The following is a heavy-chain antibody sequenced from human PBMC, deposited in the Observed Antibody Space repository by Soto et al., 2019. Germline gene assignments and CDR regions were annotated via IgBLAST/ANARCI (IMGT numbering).Heavy chain of an antibody. CDR2: IYYSGST. CDR1: GGSISSGDYY. Sequence: SETLSLTCTVSGGSISSGDYYWSWIRQPPGKGLEWIGYIYYSGSTYYNPSLKSRVTISVDTSKNQFSLKLSSVTAADTAVYYCATASIAAPRVYYGMDVWGQGTKVTVYS. CDR3: ATASIAAPRVYYGMDV. D-gene: IGHD6-6*01. J-gene: IGHJ6*02. V-gene: IGHV4-30-4*01.